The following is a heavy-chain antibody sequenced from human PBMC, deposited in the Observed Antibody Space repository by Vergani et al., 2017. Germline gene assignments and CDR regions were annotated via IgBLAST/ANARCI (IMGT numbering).Heavy chain of an antibody. CDR1: GFTFSSYA. V-gene: IGHV3-23*01. CDR3: VRHPRGPWNFDL. J-gene: IGHJ2*01. CDR2: ISGSGGST. Sequence: EVQLLESGGGLVQPGGSLRLSCAASGFTFSSYAMSWVRQAPGKGLEWVSDISGSGGSTYYADSVKGRFTISRDNSKNTLYLQMNSLRAEDTAVYYCVRHPRGPWNFDLWGRGTLITVSS.